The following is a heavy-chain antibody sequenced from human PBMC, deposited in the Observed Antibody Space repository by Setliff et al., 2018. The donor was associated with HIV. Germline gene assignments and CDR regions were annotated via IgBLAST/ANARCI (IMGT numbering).Heavy chain of an antibody. CDR1: GGTFSSYA. V-gene: IGHV1-69*10. Sequence: PVKVSCKASGGTFSSYAISWVRQAPGQGLEWMGGIIPILGIANYAQKFQGRDTFTAEKSRSTSYMELSSLRSEDTAVYYCARDRGSGSFYNSELYYYSGMDVWCQGTTVTVSS. J-gene: IGHJ6*02. CDR2: IIPILGIA. D-gene: IGHD3-10*01. CDR3: ARDRGSGSFYNSELYYYSGMDV.